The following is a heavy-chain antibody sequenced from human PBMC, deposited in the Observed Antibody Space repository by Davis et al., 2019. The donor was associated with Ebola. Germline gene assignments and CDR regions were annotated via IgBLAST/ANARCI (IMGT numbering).Heavy chain of an antibody. CDR2: ISSSGSTI. CDR1: GFTFSDYY. Sequence: GESLKISCAASGFTFSDYYMSWIRQAPGKGLEWVSYISSSGSTIYYADSVKGRFTISRDNAKNSLYLQMNSLRAEDTAVYYCARARYDYIWGSYRTSYYFDYWGQGTLVTVSS. J-gene: IGHJ4*02. V-gene: IGHV3-11*04. D-gene: IGHD3-16*02. CDR3: ARARYDYIWGSYRTSYYFDY.